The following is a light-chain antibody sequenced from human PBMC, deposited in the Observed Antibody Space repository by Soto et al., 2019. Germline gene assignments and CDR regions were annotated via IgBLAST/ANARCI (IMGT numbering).Light chain of an antibody. J-gene: IGKJ3*01. CDR2: AAS. CDR3: QQLNSYQFT. CDR1: QGISSY. Sequence: DIQLTQSPSFLSASVGDRVTITCRASQGISSYLAWCQQKPGKAPKLLIYAASTLQSGVPSRFSGSGSGTEFTLTISSLQPEDFATYYCQQLNSYQFTFGPGTKVDI. V-gene: IGKV1-9*01.